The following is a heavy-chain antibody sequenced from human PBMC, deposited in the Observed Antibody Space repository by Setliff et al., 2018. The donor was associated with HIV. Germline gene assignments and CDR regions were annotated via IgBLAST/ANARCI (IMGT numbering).Heavy chain of an antibody. J-gene: IGHJ4*02. CDR3: ARDPHHGAMDY. CDR2: VNHSGTT. Sequence: SETLSLTCAVYGAPLNGFFWSWVRQRPERGLEWIGEVNHSGTTNYNPSLKSRFTISRDNAQNSLYLQMNSLKVEDTAIYYCARDPHHGAMDYWGQGTLVTVSS. CDR1: GAPLNGFF. V-gene: IGHV4-34*01. D-gene: IGHD2-2*01.